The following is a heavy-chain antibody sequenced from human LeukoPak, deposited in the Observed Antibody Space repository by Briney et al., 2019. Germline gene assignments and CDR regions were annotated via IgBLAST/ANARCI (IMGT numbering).Heavy chain of an antibody. D-gene: IGHD2-2*01. Sequence: SETLSLXCTVSGGSISSSSYYWGWNRQPPGKGLEWIGSIYYSGITYYNPSLKSRVTISVDTSKNQFSLKLSSVTAADTAVYYCARNLKYCSSTSCYHGSFDYWGQGTLVTVSS. CDR2: IYYSGIT. V-gene: IGHV4-39*01. CDR3: ARNLKYCSSTSCYHGSFDY. CDR1: GGSISSSSYY. J-gene: IGHJ4*02.